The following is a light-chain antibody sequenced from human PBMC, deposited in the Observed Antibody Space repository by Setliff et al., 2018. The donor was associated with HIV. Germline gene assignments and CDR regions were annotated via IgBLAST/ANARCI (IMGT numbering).Light chain of an antibody. J-gene: IGLJ1*01. CDR3: TSYAGSNTYV. Sequence: ALTQPPSASGSPGQSVTISCTGTSSDVGGYNYVSWYQQHPGKAPKLMIFEVSKRPSGVPDRFSVSKSGNTASLTVSGLQAEDEADYYCTSYAGSNTYVFGTGTKVTVL. CDR2: EVS. CDR1: SSDVGGYNY. V-gene: IGLV2-8*01.